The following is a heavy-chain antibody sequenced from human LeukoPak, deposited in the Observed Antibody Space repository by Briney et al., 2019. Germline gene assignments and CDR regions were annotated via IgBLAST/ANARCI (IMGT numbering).Heavy chain of an antibody. Sequence: SQTLSLTCTVSGGSISSGGYYWSWLRQHPGKGLEWIGYIYYSGSTYYNPSLKSRVTISVDTSKNQFSLKLSSVTAADTAVYYCASRTSSGWYGPHYGMDVWGQGTTVTVSS. CDR2: IYYSGST. J-gene: IGHJ6*02. D-gene: IGHD6-19*01. V-gene: IGHV4-31*03. CDR3: ASRTSSGWYGPHYGMDV. CDR1: GGSISSGGYY.